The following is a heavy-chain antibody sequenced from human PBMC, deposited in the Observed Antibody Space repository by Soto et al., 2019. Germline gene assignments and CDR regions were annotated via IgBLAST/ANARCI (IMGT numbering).Heavy chain of an antibody. CDR1: GFTFSSYG. Sequence: QVQLVESGGGVVQPGRSLRLSCAASGFTFSSYGMHWVRQAPGKGLEWVAVISYDGSNKYYADSVKGRFTISRDNSKNKLYLEMNSLRAEDTAVYYCAKESYDFWSGYYTSSFGYWGQGTLVTVSS. D-gene: IGHD3-3*01. J-gene: IGHJ4*02. V-gene: IGHV3-30*18. CDR3: AKESYDFWSGYYTSSFGY. CDR2: ISYDGSNK.